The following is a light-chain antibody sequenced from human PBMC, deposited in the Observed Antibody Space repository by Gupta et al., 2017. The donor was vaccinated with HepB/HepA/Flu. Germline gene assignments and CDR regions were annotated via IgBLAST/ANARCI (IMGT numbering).Light chain of an antibody. J-gene: IGKJ1*01. V-gene: IGKV1-5*03. CDR2: KAS. Sequence: DAQMTQSPATLSASVGDRVTITCRASQSIRSWLAWFQQKPGQAPKLLISKASLLQSGVPSRFSGGGSGTEFTLTISILQPDDSATYYCQQYNTYPWTFGQGTKVEIK. CDR3: QQYNTYPWT. CDR1: QSIRSW.